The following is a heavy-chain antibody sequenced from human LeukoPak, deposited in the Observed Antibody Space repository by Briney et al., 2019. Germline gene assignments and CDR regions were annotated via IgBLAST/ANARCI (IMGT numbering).Heavy chain of an antibody. J-gene: IGHJ4*02. D-gene: IGHD3-16*02. CDR2: ISTSSSYI. CDR3: ARAYEEGVWGSYRLFDY. V-gene: IGHV3-21*01. CDR1: GFTFNRHS. Sequence: GGSLRLSCAASGFTFNRHSMNWVRQAPGKGLEWVSSISTSSSYIYYADSVKGRFTISRDNAKKSLFLQMNSLRAEDTAVYYCARAYEEGVWGSYRLFDYWGQGILVTVSS.